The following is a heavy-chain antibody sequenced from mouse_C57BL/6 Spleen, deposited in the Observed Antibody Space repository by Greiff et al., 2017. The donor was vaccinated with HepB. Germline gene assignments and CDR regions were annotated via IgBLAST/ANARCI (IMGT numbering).Heavy chain of an antibody. CDR3: ARSSDYYDHFAY. V-gene: IGHV1-80*01. J-gene: IGHJ3*01. CDR1: GYAFSSYW. CDR2: IYPGDGDT. D-gene: IGHD2-4*01. Sequence: VQLQQSGAELVKPGASVKISCKASGYAFSSYWMNWVKQRPGKGLEWIGQIYPGDGDTNYNGKFKGKATLTADKSSSTAYMQLSSLTSEDSAVYFCARSSDYYDHFAYWGQGTLVTVSA.